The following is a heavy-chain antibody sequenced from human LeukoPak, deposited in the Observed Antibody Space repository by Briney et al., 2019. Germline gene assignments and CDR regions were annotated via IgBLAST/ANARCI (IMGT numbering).Heavy chain of an antibody. CDR1: GFTFSSYA. J-gene: IGHJ5*02. Sequence: PGRSLRLSCAASGFTFSSYAMHWVRQAPGKGLEWVAVISYDGSNKYYADSVKGRFTISRDNSKNALYLQMNSLRAEDTAVYYCARADRHNWFDPWGQGTLVTVSS. V-gene: IGHV3-30-3*01. CDR3: ARADRHNWFDP. CDR2: ISYDGSNK.